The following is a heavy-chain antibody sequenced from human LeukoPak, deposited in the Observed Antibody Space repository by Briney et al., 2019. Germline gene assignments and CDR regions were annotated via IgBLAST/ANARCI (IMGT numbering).Heavy chain of an antibody. CDR3: ATATTVTTLPHDY. D-gene: IGHD4-17*01. CDR1: GYTLTELS. CDR2: FDPEDGET. J-gene: IGHJ4*02. Sequence: GASVKVSCKVSGYTLTELSMHWVRQAPGKGLEWMGGFDPEDGETIYAQKFQGRVTMTGDTSTDTAYMELSSLRSEDTAVYYCATATTVTTLPHDYWGQGTLVTVSS. V-gene: IGHV1-24*01.